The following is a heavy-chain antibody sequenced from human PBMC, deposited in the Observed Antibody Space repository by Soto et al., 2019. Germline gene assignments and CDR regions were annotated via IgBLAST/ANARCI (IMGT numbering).Heavy chain of an antibody. Sequence: QVQLQESGPGLVKPSQTLSLTCSVSGGSLSSGDYYWSWIRQPPGKGLEWIGFIYYSGSTNYNPSLKRRFTISLDTSRNQFSLRLRSVTAADTAVYFCANIVGATMGWFDSWGQGTLVTVSS. CDR1: GGSLSSGDYY. V-gene: IGHV4-30-4*01. CDR3: ANIVGATMGWFDS. CDR2: IYYSGST. D-gene: IGHD1-26*01. J-gene: IGHJ5*01.